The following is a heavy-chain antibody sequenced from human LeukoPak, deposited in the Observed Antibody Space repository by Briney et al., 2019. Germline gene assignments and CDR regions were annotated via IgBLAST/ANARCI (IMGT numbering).Heavy chain of an antibody. J-gene: IGHJ4*02. CDR1: GYTFTNYG. CDR2: ISVHNGKP. V-gene: IGHV1-18*01. Sequence: SVTVSCMVSGYTFTNYGLSGVRQAPRQGREGMGWISVHNGKPNYALKLQGRITMTTDTSTSTAYMELRSLRSDDTAVYYCARGQQPANIYFFVYWGQGALVTVSS. CDR3: ARGQQPANIYFFVY. D-gene: IGHD6-13*01.